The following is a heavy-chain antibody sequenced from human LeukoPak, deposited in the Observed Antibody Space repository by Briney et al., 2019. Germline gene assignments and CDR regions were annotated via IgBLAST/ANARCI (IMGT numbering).Heavy chain of an antibody. V-gene: IGHV3-21*01. CDR3: ARAPLYCSSTSCIFDY. CDR1: GFTFSSYE. CDR2: ISSSSSYT. J-gene: IGHJ4*02. Sequence: PGGSLRLSCAASGFTFSSYEMNWVRQAPGKGLEWVSSISSSSSYTYYADSVKGRFTISRDNAKNSLYLQMNSLRAEDTAVYYCARAPLYCSSTSCIFDYWGQGTLVTVSS. D-gene: IGHD2-2*01.